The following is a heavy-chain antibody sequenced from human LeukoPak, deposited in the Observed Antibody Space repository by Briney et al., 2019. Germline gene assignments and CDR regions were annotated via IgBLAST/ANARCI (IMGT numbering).Heavy chain of an antibody. CDR2: ISWDGGST. D-gene: IGHD4-23*01. Sequence: PGGSLRLSCAASGFTFSSYSMNWVRQAPGKGLEWISLISWDGGSTYYADSVKGRFTISRDNSKNSLYLQMNSLRAEDTALYYCAKDISPTPGKTEYYYGMDVWGQGTTVTVSS. CDR3: AKDISPTPGKTEYYYGMDV. CDR1: GFTFSSYS. V-gene: IGHV3-43D*03. J-gene: IGHJ6*02.